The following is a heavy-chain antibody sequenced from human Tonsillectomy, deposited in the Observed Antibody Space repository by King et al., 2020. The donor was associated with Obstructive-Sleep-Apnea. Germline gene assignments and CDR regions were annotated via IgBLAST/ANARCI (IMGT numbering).Heavy chain of an antibody. CDR2: ISGSGAST. V-gene: IGHV3-23*04. Sequence: VQLVESGGGLVQPGGSLRLSCAASGFTFSSYAMSWVRQAPGKGLEWVSAISGSGASTYYADSVKGRFTISRDNSKNTLYLEMNSLRADDTVVYYCAKDDYGQPSGNWGQGTLVTVSS. CDR3: AKDDYGQPSGN. D-gene: IGHD4-17*01. J-gene: IGHJ4*02. CDR1: GFTFSSYA.